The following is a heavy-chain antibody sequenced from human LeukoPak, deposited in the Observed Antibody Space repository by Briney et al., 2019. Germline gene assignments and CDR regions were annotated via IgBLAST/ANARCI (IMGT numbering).Heavy chain of an antibody. V-gene: IGHV1-69*13. Sequence: GASVKVSCTASGGTFSSYAISWVRQAPGQGLEWMGGIIPIFGTANYAQKFQGRVTITADESTSTAYMELSSLRSEDTAVYYCAIAAAASGYFDYWGQGTLVTVSS. CDR3: AIAAAASGYFDY. D-gene: IGHD6-13*01. CDR1: GGTFSSYA. CDR2: IIPIFGTA. J-gene: IGHJ4*02.